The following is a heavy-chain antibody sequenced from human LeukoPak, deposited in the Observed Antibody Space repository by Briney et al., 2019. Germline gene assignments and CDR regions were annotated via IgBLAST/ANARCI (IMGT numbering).Heavy chain of an antibody. J-gene: IGHJ4*02. CDR1: GYSISSGYY. CDR2: IYYSGST. V-gene: IGHV4-38-2*02. Sequence: SETLSLTCTVSGYSISSGYYWGWIRQPPGKELEWIGSIYYSGSTYYNPSLMRRVTISVDTSKNQFSLKLTSVTAADTAVYFCARGNDFWSGSGYFDYWGQGILVTVSS. CDR3: ARGNDFWSGSGYFDY. D-gene: IGHD3-3*01.